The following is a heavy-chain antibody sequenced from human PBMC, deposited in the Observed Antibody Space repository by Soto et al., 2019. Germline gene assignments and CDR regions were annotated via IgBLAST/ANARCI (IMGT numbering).Heavy chain of an antibody. Sequence: SETLSLSCTVSGGSISSYYWSWIRQPAGKGLEWIGRIYTSGSTNYNPSLKSRVTMSVDTSKNQFSLKLSSVTAADTAVYYCGRTGFGTGWCFDSWGQGALVTVSS. CDR3: GRTGFGTGWCFDS. J-gene: IGHJ4*02. CDR1: GGSISSYY. CDR2: IYTSGST. V-gene: IGHV4-4*07. D-gene: IGHD6-19*01.